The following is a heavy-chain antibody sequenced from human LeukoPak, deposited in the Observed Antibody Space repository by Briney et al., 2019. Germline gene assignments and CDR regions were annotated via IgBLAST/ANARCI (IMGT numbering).Heavy chain of an antibody. CDR1: GYTFTNYG. D-gene: IGHD3-22*01. CDR2: ISAYNGNT. V-gene: IGHV1-18*01. Sequence: ASVKVSCKVFGYTFTNYGITWVRQAPGQGLEWMGWISAYNGNTNYAQKLQGRVTMTTDTSTSTAYMELRSLRSDDTAVYYCARVDSSGYFTIFDYWGQGTLVTVSS. CDR3: ARVDSSGYFTIFDY. J-gene: IGHJ4*02.